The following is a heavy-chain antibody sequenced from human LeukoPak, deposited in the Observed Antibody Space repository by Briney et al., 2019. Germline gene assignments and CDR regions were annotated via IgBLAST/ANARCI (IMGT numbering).Heavy chain of an antibody. Sequence: ASVKVSCKASGYTFTGYYMHWVRQAPGQGLEWMGWINPNSGGTNYAQKFQGRVTMTRDTSISTAYMELSRLRSDDTAVYYCARDGAGTTTGGFDYWGQGTLVTVSP. J-gene: IGHJ4*02. D-gene: IGHD1-7*01. CDR3: ARDGAGTTTGGFDY. V-gene: IGHV1-2*02. CDR1: GYTFTGYY. CDR2: INPNSGGT.